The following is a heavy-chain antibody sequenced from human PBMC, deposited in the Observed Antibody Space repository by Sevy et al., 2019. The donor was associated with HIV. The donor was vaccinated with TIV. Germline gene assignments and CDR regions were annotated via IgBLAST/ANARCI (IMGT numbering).Heavy chain of an antibody. CDR1: GDSITSNNYY. CDR3: ARHRTYGGRGYFPYYFDS. CDR2: VYYSGSA. J-gene: IGHJ4*02. D-gene: IGHD3-22*01. Sequence: SETLSLSCTVSGDSITSNNYYWGWIRQPPGKGLEWIGSVYYSGSAYYNPSLKSRLAMSVDTATNEFSLRLTSVTAADMGVYHCARHRTYGGRGYFPYYFDSWGQRTLVTVSS. V-gene: IGHV4-39*01.